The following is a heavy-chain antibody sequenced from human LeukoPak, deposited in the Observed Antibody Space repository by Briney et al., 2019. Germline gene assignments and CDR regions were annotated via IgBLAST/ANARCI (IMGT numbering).Heavy chain of an antibody. CDR3: AKPISGGLAVTGDRLHP. J-gene: IGHJ5*02. CDR2: INANSGTT. Sequence: PGGSLTLSCAASGFAFIVYAMSWLRQPPGKGLEWVSTINANSGTTSYAASVRGRFTISRDNSKNTLYLQLNTVRADDTATYYCAKPISGGLAVTGDRLHPWGQGTLVVVSS. CDR1: GFAFIVYA. V-gene: IGHV3-23*01. D-gene: IGHD6-19*01.